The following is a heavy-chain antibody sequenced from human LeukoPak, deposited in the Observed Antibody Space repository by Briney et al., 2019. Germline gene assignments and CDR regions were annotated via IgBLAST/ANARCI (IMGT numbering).Heavy chain of an antibody. D-gene: IGHD6-19*01. CDR2: ISYDGSNK. J-gene: IGHJ6*02. Sequence: PGRSLRLSCAASGFTFSSYAMHWVRQAPGKGLEWVAVISYDGSNKYYADSVKGRFTISRDNSKNTLYLQMNSLRDEDTAMYYCARDGGGDSSGWYSLSYYGMDVWGQGTTVTVSS. V-gene: IGHV3-30-3*01. CDR3: ARDGGGDSSGWYSLSYYGMDV. CDR1: GFTFSSYA.